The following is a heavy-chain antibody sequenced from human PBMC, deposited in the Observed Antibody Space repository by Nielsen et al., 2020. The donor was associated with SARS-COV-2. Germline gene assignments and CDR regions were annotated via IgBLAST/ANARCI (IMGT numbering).Heavy chain of an antibody. V-gene: IGHV4-61*01. CDR2: IHYSGST. J-gene: IGHJ4*02. D-gene: IGHD1-14*01. CDR3: ARGLRGAGPEY. Sequence: SETLSLTCSVFGDSVSSGHPYWCWVRQPPGKGLEWIGYIHYSGSTNSNPSLRSRVTISIDTSKNQFSLRLKSVTAADTALYFCARGLRGAGPEYWGQGSLVIVSS. CDR1: GDSVSSGHPY.